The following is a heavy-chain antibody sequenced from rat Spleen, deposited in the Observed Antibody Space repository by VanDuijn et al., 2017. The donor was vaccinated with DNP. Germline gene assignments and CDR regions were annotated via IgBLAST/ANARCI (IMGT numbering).Heavy chain of an antibody. Sequence: EVQLVESGGGLVQPGRSKKLSCAASGFAFSDSDMAWVRQAPTKGLEWVASISRSGGTIYYRDSVEGRFTISRDNAKSTLYLQMDSLRSEETATYYGARHDGTGPYDAMDVWGLGTSVTVSS. CDR3: ARHDGTGPYDAMDV. D-gene: IGHD1-12*02. V-gene: IGHV5S11*01. J-gene: IGHJ4*01. CDR2: ISRSGGTI. CDR1: GFAFSDSD.